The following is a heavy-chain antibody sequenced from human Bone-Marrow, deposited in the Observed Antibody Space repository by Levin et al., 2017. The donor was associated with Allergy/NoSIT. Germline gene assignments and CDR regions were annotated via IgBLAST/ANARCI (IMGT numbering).Heavy chain of an antibody. V-gene: IGHV3-13*01. Sequence: GGSLRLSCSVSGFTFSTYDMHWVRQATGKSLEWVSAIGTAGDTYYSDSVKGRFTISRENARNSLHLQVNSLRAGDTAVYYCARGRGGYYFDSSGYYVNALDMWGQGTMVTVSS. CDR3: ARGRGGYYFDSSGYYVNALDM. CDR1: GFTFSTYD. J-gene: IGHJ3*02. CDR2: IGTAGDT. D-gene: IGHD3-22*01.